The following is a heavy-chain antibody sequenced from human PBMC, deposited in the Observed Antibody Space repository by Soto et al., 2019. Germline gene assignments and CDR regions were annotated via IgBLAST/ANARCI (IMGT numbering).Heavy chain of an antibody. V-gene: IGHV5-51*01. D-gene: IGHD2-2*01. Sequence: GESLKISCKGSGYSFTSYWIGWVRQMPGKGLEWMGIIYPGDSDTRYSPSFQGQVTISADKSISTAYLQWSSLKASDTAMYYCARQGAVVVSYYYYGMDVWGQGTTVTVSS. CDR2: IYPGDSDT. J-gene: IGHJ6*02. CDR1: GYSFTSYW. CDR3: ARQGAVVVSYYYYGMDV.